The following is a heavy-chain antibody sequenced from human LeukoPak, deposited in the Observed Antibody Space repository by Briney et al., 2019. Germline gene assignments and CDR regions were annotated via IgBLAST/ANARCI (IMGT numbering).Heavy chain of an antibody. Sequence: SVEVSCKASGGTFSSYAISWVRQAPGQGLEWMGGIIPIFGTANYPQKFQGRVTITAAESTSTAYMELRSLRSDDTAVYYCARESTARYYYDSSGFYRGAVDYWGQGTLVTVSS. CDR1: GGTFSSYA. D-gene: IGHD3-22*01. J-gene: IGHJ4*02. CDR3: ARESTARYYYDSSGFYRGAVDY. V-gene: IGHV1-69*13. CDR2: IIPIFGTA.